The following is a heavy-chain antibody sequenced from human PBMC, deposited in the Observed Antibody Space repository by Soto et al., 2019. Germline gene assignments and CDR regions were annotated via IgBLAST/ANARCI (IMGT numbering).Heavy chain of an antibody. CDR2: IYYSGST. J-gene: IGHJ6*02. CDR1: GGSISSGVYY. V-gene: IGHV4-31*03. CDR3: ARGSWQDYYYGMDV. Sequence: SETLSLTCTVSGGSISSGVYYWSWIRQHPGKGLEWIGYIYYSGSTYYNPSLKSRVTISVDTSKNQFSLKLSSVTAADTAVYYCARGSWQDYYYGMDVWGQGTTVTVSS. D-gene: IGHD2-15*01.